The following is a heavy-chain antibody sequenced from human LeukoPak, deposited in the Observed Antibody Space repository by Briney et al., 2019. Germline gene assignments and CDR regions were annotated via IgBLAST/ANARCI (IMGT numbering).Heavy chain of an antibody. V-gene: IGHV3-23*01. CDR1: GFTFSSYA. D-gene: IGHD6-13*01. CDR3: AKSATPYSSSWRHYFDY. CDR2: ISGSRDNK. Sequence: GGSLRLSCAASGFTFSSYAMSWVRQAPGKGREGGSTISGSRDNKFYTHSVKGQFTISRDNPKNPLYLQMSTLRAEDTAVYYCAKSATPYSSSWRHYFDYWGQGTLVTASS. J-gene: IGHJ4*02.